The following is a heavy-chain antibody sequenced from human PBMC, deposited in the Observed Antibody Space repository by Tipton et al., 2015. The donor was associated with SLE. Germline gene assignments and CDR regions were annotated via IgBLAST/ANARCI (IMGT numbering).Heavy chain of an antibody. CDR3: ARDHYGSLDY. D-gene: IGHD3-16*01. V-gene: IGHV4-31*03. CDR1: GGSISSGDYF. J-gene: IGHJ4*02. Sequence: TLSLTCTVSGGSISSGDYFWSWIRQHPGKGLEWIGYIFYTGSTYYNPSLKSRLTISVDTSKNEFSLALSSVTAADTAVYYCARDHYGSLDYWGQGMLVTVSS. CDR2: IFYTGST.